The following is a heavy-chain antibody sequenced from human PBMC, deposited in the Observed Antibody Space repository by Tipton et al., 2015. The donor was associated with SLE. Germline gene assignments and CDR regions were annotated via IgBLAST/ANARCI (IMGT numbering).Heavy chain of an antibody. V-gene: IGHV3-33*08. D-gene: IGHD3/OR15-3a*01. CDR3: TRDMDYRNRSPGPGF. Sequence: QLVQSGGGVVQPGGSLRLSCAASGFTFSSYGMHWVRRAPGKGLEWVGIIWFVGGIEHYADSVKGRFIISRDNSKNTLYLQMNSLRVEDTAMYYCTRDMDYRNRSPGPGFWGQGTLVIVSS. CDR1: GFTFSSYG. J-gene: IGHJ4*02. CDR2: IWFVGGIE.